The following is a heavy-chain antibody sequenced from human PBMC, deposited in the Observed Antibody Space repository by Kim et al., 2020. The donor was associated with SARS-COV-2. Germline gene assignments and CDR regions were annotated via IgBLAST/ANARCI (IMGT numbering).Heavy chain of an antibody. V-gene: IGHV3-33*01. J-gene: IGHJ4*02. Sequence: NKYYADSVKGRFTISRDNSKNTLYLQMNSLRAEDTAVYYCAREARRGFDYWGQGTLVTVSS. CDR2: NK. CDR3: AREARRGFDY.